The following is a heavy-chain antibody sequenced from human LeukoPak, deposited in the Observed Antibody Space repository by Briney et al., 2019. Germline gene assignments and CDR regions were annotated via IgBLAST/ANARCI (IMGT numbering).Heavy chain of an antibody. CDR1: GYTLTEIS. Sequence: GASVKVSCKVSGYTLTEISMHWVRQAPGQGLEWMGGFNPEDVETIYARSFQGRLTVTEDTSTDTAYMELRSMTPECMAMYYCATEIVGYGDVHYFDSWGQGTLVTVSS. D-gene: IGHD4-17*01. CDR3: ATEIVGYGDVHYFDS. V-gene: IGHV1-24*01. CDR2: FNPEDVET. J-gene: IGHJ4*02.